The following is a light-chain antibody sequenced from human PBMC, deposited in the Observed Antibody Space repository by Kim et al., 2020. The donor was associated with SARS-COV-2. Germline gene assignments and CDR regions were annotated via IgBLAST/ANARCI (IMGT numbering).Light chain of an antibody. CDR3: QQYGSSPAT. CDR1: HTVPRNS. CDR2: GAS. Sequence: SPGERATPSCRPSHTVPRNSLASYPQKPGPAPTLLIYGASSRATGISDRFSGSGSGTDFTLSISRLEPEDFAVYYCQQYGSSPATFGQGTKVEIK. V-gene: IGKV3-20*01. J-gene: IGKJ1*01.